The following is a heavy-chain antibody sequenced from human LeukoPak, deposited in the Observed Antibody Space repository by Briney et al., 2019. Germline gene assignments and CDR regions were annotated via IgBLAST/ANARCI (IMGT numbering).Heavy chain of an antibody. D-gene: IGHD4-17*01. CDR3: ARRSRTGYGDYVRAFDI. CDR1: GGSISSYY. CDR2: IYYSGST. Sequence: SETLSLTCTVSGGSISSYYWSWIRQPPGKGLECIGYIYYSGSTNYNPSLKSRVTISVDTSKNQFSLKLSSVTAADTAVYYCARRSRTGYGDYVRAFDISGQGTMVTVSS. V-gene: IGHV4-59*08. J-gene: IGHJ3*02.